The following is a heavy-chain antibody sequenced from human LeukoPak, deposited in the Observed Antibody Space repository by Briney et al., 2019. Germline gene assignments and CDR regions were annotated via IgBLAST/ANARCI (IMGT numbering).Heavy chain of an antibody. V-gene: IGHV1-2*02. D-gene: IGHD3-10*01. CDR2: INPNSGGT. CDR3: ALAIGSGLYYFDY. J-gene: IGHJ4*02. Sequence: GASVKVSCKASGYTFTGYYMHWVRQAPGQGLEWMGWINPNSGGTNYAQKFQGRVTMTRDTSISTAYMELSRLRSDDTAVYYCALAIGSGLYYFDYWGQGTLVTVSS. CDR1: GYTFTGYY.